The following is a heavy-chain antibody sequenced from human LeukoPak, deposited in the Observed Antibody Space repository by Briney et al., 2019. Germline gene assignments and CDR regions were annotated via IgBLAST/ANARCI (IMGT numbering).Heavy chain of an antibody. CDR1: GFTFSSYA. CDR3: AKDAKVQLWLRGYFDY. V-gene: IGHV3-23*01. CDR2: ISGSGGST. D-gene: IGHD5-18*01. Sequence: GGSLRLSCAASGFTFSSYAMSWVRQAPGEGLEWVSAISGSGGSTYYADSVKGRFTISRDNSKNTLYLQMNSLRAEDTAVYYCAKDAKVQLWLRGYFDYWGQGTLVTVSS. J-gene: IGHJ4*02.